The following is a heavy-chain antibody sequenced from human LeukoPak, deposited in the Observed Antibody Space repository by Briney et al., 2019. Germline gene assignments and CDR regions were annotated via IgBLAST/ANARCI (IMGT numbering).Heavy chain of an antibody. Sequence: SETLSLTCTVSGGSISSGSYYWSWIRQPAGKGLEWIGRIDTSGSTNYNPSLKSRVTMSADTSKKQFSLKLSSVTAADTAVYYCARATLGRGTVYYYYYMDVWGKGTTVTISS. CDR1: GGSISSGSYY. D-gene: IGHD1-14*01. CDR3: ARATLGRGTVYYYYYMDV. V-gene: IGHV4-61*02. CDR2: IDTSGST. J-gene: IGHJ6*03.